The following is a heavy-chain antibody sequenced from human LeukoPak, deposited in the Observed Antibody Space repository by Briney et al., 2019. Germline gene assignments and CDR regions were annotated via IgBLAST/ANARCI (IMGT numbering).Heavy chain of an antibody. CDR2: IYYSGST. V-gene: IGHV4-59*01. D-gene: IGHD3-10*01. J-gene: IGHJ3*02. CDR1: GGSISSYY. Sequence: SETLSLTCTVSGGSISSYYWSWIRQPPGKGLEWIGYIYYSGSTNYNPSLKSRVTISVDTSKNQFSLKLSSVTAADTAVYYCARDNGGAFDIWGQGTMVTVSS. CDR3: ARDNGGAFDI.